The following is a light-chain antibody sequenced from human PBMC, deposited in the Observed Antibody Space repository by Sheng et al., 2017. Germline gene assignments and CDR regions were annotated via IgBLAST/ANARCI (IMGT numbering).Light chain of an antibody. J-gene: IGKJ5*01. CDR1: QSLRSNY. Sequence: EIVLTQSPGTLSLSAGERADLSCRASQSLRSNYLAWYQQKPGQAPRLLIYGPSRRASDIPDRFSGSASGADFTLTISRLEPEDFAVYYCQQYLTSPITFGQGTRLEIK. V-gene: IGKV3-20*01. CDR3: QQYLTSPIT. CDR2: GPS.